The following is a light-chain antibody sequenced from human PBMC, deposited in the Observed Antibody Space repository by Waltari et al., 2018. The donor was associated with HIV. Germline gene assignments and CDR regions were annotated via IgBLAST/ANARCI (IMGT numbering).Light chain of an antibody. CDR3: QQSYSTPRT. CDR1: QSISNY. Sequence: DIQMTQSPSSLSAAVGYRVTIPCRASQSISNYLNWYQQKPGKAPELLVYAASSLQSGVPSRFSGSGSGTDFTLIISSLQREDFATYYCQQSYSTPRTFGQGTKVEIK. CDR2: AAS. V-gene: IGKV1-39*01. J-gene: IGKJ2*01.